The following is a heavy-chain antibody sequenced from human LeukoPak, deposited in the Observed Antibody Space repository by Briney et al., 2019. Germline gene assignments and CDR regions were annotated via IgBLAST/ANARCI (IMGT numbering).Heavy chain of an antibody. J-gene: IGHJ6*02. CDR2: IKQDGSEK. CDR1: TFTLNNYW. V-gene: IGHV3-7*05. Sequence: PGGSLRLSCTASTFTLNNYWMSWVRQAPGKGLEWVANIKQDGSEKYHVDSVKGRFTISRDNAKNSLYLQMNSLRAEDTALYYCASFGYFYGSGRGAMDVWGQGTTVTVSS. D-gene: IGHD3-10*01. CDR3: ASFGYFYGSGRGAMDV.